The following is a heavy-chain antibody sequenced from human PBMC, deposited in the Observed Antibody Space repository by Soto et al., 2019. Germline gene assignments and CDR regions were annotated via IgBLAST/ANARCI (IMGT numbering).Heavy chain of an antibody. CDR2: IKSKTDGGTT. Sequence: GGSLRLSCVASGFTFSNAWMSWVRQAPGKGLEWVGRIKSKTDGGTTDYAAPVKGRFTISRDDSKNTLYLQMNSLKTEDTAVYYCTTGGGPYYYYGMDVWGQGTTVTVSS. V-gene: IGHV3-15*01. J-gene: IGHJ6*02. D-gene: IGHD2-15*01. CDR3: TTGGGPYYYYGMDV. CDR1: GFTFSNAW.